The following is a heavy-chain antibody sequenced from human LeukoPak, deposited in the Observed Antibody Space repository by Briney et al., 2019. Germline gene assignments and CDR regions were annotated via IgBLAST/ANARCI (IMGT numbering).Heavy chain of an antibody. CDR1: GGSISSSSYY. V-gene: IGHV4-39*07. J-gene: IGHJ4*02. CDR3: ARDLAPSHVNY. D-gene: IGHD3-10*02. Sequence: PSETLSLTCTVSGGSISSSSYYWGWIRQPPGKGLEWIGSIYYSGSTYYNPSLKSRVTISVDTSKNQFSLKLSSVTAADTAVYYCARDLAPSHVNYWGQGTLVTVSS. CDR2: IYYSGST.